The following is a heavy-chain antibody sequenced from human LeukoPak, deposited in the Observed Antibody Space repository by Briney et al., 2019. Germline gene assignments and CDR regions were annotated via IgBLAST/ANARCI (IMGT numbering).Heavy chain of an antibody. Sequence: GGSLRLSCAASGFTFSSYWMSWVRQAPGKGLEWVANIKQDGSEKYYVDSVKGRFTISRDNAKNSLYLQMNSLRAEDTAVYYCARVGGWLASKGDAFDIWGQGTMVTVSS. CDR1: GFTFSSYW. J-gene: IGHJ3*02. D-gene: IGHD3-16*01. CDR3: ARVGGWLASKGDAFDI. V-gene: IGHV3-7*01. CDR2: IKQDGSEK.